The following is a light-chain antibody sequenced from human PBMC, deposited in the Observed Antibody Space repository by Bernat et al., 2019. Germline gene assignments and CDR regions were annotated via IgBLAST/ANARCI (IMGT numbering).Light chain of an antibody. J-gene: IGKJ5*01. CDR2: KAS. CDR1: QSISDW. CDR3: QQYKNYIT. V-gene: IGKV1-5*03. Sequence: DIQMTQSPSTLSASVGDRVTITCRASQSISDWLAWYQQKPGKAPKLLIYKASSLESGVPSRFSGSGSATEFTLTISSLQPDDSAMYYCQQYKNYITLGQGNPRGIK.